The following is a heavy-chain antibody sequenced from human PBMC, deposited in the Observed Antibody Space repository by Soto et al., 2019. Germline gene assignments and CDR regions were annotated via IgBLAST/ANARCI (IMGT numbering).Heavy chain of an antibody. Sequence: QVQLQESGPGLVKPSETLSLTCAVSGDSISSYYCMWIRQPPGKGLESIGYLYYGRSANYNPSLKRRVTLSVDTSTNQCSLTLSSMTAADTAVFYCALRSMAVVPEYWGQGTLVTVSS. CDR3: ALRSMAVVPEY. CDR2: LYYGRSA. V-gene: IGHV4-59*01. J-gene: IGHJ4*02. CDR1: GDSISSYY. D-gene: IGHD3-22*01.